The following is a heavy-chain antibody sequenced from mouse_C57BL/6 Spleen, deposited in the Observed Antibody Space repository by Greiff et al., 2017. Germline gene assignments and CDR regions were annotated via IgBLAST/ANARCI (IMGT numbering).Heavy chain of an antibody. Sequence: VQLQQSGAELAKPGASVKLSCKASGYTFTSSWMHWVKQRPGQGLEWIGYINPSSGYTKYNQKVKDKATLTADKSSSPAYMQLSSLTYEDSAVYYCARSEDYYDYDSYAMDYWGQGTSVTVSS. J-gene: IGHJ4*01. CDR3: ARSEDYYDYDSYAMDY. V-gene: IGHV1-7*01. D-gene: IGHD2-4*01. CDR1: GYTFTSSW. CDR2: INPSSGYT.